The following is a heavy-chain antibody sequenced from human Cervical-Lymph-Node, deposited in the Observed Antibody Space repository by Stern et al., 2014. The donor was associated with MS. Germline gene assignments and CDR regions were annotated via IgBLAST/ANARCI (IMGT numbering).Heavy chain of an antibody. D-gene: IGHD3-16*01. Sequence: VQLLESGGGLVQPGGSLRLSCAASGFNFNDYAMSWVRQAPGKGLECVSAISGTGASTYYADSEKGRSTIPRDNSKDTLYLQMNSLRAEDSAVYYCAKDLVYDYVWAPYSFDFWGQGTLVTVSS. V-gene: IGHV3-23*01. CDR2: ISGTGAST. J-gene: IGHJ4*02. CDR1: GFNFNDYA. CDR3: AKDLVYDYVWAPYSFDF.